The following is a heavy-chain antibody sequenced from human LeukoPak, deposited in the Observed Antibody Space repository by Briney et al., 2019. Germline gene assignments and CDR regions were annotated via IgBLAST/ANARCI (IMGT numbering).Heavy chain of an antibody. CDR1: GFTFSSYA. J-gene: IGHJ4*02. D-gene: IGHD2-2*02. Sequence: PGGSLRLSCAASGFTFSSYAMSWVRQAPGKGLEWVSAISGSGGSTYYADSVKGRFTISRDNPKNTLYLQMNSLRAEDTAVYYCAKVYCSSTSCYTLMYYFDYWGQGTLVTVSP. CDR2: ISGSGGST. V-gene: IGHV3-23*01. CDR3: AKVYCSSTSCYTLMYYFDY.